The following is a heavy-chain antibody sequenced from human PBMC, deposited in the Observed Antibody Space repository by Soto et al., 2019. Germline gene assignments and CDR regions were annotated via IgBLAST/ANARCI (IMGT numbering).Heavy chain of an antibody. Sequence: QVQLVQSGTEVKKPGASVKVSCKASGYTFNSYGISWVRQAPGQGLEWMGWISPHDDNTNYAQNLQGTSTMTTHTSTTTAYMELRILTSDDTALYYCARGGYYDSSGSRNYHYSGMDAWGQGTTVTFS. D-gene: IGHD3-22*01. CDR1: GYTFNSYG. V-gene: IGHV1-18*01. J-gene: IGHJ6*02. CDR3: ARGGYYDSSGSRNYHYSGMDA. CDR2: ISPHDDNT.